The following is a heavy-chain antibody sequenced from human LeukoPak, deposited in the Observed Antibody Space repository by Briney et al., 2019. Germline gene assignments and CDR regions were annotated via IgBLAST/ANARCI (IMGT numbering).Heavy chain of an antibody. Sequence: SETLSLTCGISSGSCSGYYWSWIRQPPGKGLEWIGEINHSGSTYYNPSLRSRVTMSVDTSKIQFSLSLTSVTAADTAVYYCARDESHGHFDSWGHGTLVIVSS. CDR3: ARDESHGHFDS. CDR2: INHSGST. CDR1: SGSCSGYY. J-gene: IGHJ4*03. V-gene: IGHV4-34*01. D-gene: IGHD4-17*01.